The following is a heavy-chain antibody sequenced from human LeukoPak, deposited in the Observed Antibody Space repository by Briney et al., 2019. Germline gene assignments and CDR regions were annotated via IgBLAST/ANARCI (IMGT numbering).Heavy chain of an antibody. CDR1: GSTFSSYT. CDR3: ARAPIAAAYNWFDP. V-gene: IGHV1-69*02. Sequence: SVRVSCKASGSTFSSYTISWVRQAPGQGLEWMGRVIPILGIANYAQKFQGRVTITVDKSTSTAYMELSSLRSEDTAVYYCARAPIAAAYNWFDPWGQGTLVTFSS. J-gene: IGHJ5*02. CDR2: VIPILGIA. D-gene: IGHD6-13*01.